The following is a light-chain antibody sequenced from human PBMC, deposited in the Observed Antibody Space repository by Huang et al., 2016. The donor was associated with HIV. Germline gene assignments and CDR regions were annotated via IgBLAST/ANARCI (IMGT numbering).Light chain of an antibody. CDR3: QQYNSYPYT. CDR2: GAS. V-gene: IGKV1-5*01. J-gene: IGKJ2*01. CDR1: QRISSW. Sequence: DIQMTQSPSTLSASIGDRVTITCRASQRISSWLDWFQQKPGQAPKLLRFGASSLESGVPSRFSGSGSGTEFSLTISSLRPDDYGTYFCQQYNSYPYTFGQGTKLEIK.